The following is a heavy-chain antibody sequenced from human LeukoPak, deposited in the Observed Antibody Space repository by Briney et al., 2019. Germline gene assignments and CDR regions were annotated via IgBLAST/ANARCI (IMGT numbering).Heavy chain of an antibody. CDR2: INPNSGGT. D-gene: IGHD6-13*01. CDR3: ARARPGYSSSWFDH. Sequence: ASVKVSCKASGYTFTGYYMHWVRQAPGQGLEWMGWINPNSGGTNYAQKFQGRVTMTRDTSISTAYMELSRLRSDDTAVYYCARARPGYSSSWFDHWGQGTLVTVPS. J-gene: IGHJ5*02. CDR1: GYTFTGYY. V-gene: IGHV1-2*02.